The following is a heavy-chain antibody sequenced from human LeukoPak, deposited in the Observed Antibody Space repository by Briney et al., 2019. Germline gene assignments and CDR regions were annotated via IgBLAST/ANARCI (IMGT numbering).Heavy chain of an antibody. CDR2: MNQDGSAK. Sequence: GGSLRLSCAASGFTLSDSWMSWVRQAPGKGLEWVANMNQDGSAKGYVDSVKGRFTISRDNARNSLYLQMSSLRPEDTAVYYCATCTHWMAGDVWGQGTTVTVSS. CDR3: ATCTHWMAGDV. V-gene: IGHV3-7*01. J-gene: IGHJ6*02. D-gene: IGHD1-1*01. CDR1: GFTLSDSW.